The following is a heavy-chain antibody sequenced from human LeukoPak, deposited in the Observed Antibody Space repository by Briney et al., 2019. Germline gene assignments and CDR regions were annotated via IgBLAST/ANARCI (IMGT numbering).Heavy chain of an antibody. Sequence: SETLSLTCTVSGGSNSSSSYYWGWIRQPPGKGLEWIGSIYYSGSTYYNPSLKSRVTISVDTSKNQFSLKLSSVTAADTAVYYCARQYSSGATEWGQGTLVTVSS. CDR1: GGSNSSSSYY. J-gene: IGHJ4*02. CDR3: ARQYSSGATE. D-gene: IGHD2-15*01. CDR2: IYYSGST. V-gene: IGHV4-39*01.